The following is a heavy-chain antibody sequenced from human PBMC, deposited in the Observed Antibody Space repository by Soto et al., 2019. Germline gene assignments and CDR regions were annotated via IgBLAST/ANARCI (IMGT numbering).Heavy chain of an antibody. Sequence: PGGSLRLSCAASGFTFSTYWMRWVRQAPGKGLLWVSRMNTDGRKTHYTDSVKGRFTISRDNAKNTLHLQMNSLRVEDTAVYFCARDYSGYDNTPAFWGHGNLVTVSS. J-gene: IGHJ4*01. CDR1: GFTFSTYW. V-gene: IGHV3-74*01. CDR3: ARDYSGYDNTPAF. D-gene: IGHD5-12*01. CDR2: MNTDGRKT.